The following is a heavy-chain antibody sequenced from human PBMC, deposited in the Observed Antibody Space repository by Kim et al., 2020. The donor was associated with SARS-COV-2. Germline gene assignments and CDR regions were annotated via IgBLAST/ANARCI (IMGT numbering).Heavy chain of an antibody. V-gene: IGHV3-49*02. CDR2: SKADGATT. CDR3: TCMAV. Sequence: SKADGATTEYATSVKGRFTMSRDDSESVVYLQMNNLKSEDTAVYYCTCMAVWRQGTTVTVSS. J-gene: IGHJ6*02.